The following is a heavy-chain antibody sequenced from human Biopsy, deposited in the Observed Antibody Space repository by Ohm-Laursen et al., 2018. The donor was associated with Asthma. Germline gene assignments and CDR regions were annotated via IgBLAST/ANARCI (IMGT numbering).Heavy chain of an antibody. Sequence: ASVKVSCKASGGTFSSNSINWVRQAPGQGLEWVGIINPPTGDTSYAQKFLGRVTVTRDTSTSTVYMELSSLRSEDTAVYYCALSQFDYWGQGTLLTVSS. V-gene: IGHV1-46*01. CDR2: INPPTGDT. CDR1: GGTFSSNS. J-gene: IGHJ4*02. CDR3: ALSQFDY.